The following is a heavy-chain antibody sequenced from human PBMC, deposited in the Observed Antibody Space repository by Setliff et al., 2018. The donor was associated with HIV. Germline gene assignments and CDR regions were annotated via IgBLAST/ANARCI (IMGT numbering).Heavy chain of an antibody. J-gene: IGHJ4*02. CDR2: INTRGGST. Sequence: WASVKVSCKTSGTNLLPYYMHWVRQAPGQGLEWMGVINTRGGSTSYAQKFQGRVTMTSDTSTYTVYMELSSLRADDTAVYYCAISGYYIGWYSGPLFWGLGTLVTVSS. CDR3: AISGYYIGWYSGPLF. V-gene: IGHV1-46*01. D-gene: IGHD6-19*01. CDR1: GTNLLPYY.